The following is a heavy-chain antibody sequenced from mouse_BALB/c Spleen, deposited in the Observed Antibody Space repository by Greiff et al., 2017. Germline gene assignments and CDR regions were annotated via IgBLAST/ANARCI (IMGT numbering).Heavy chain of an antibody. CDR2: INPSTGYT. Sequence: QVQLQQSGAELAKPGASVKMSCKASGYTFTSYWMHWVKQRPGQGLEWIGYINPSTGYTEYNQKFKSKATLTVDKSSSTAYMQLSSLTSEDSAVYYCARSGNHVYAMDYWGQGTSVTVSS. V-gene: IGHV1-7*01. D-gene: IGHD2-1*01. CDR3: ARSGNHVYAMDY. J-gene: IGHJ4*01. CDR1: GYTFTSYW.